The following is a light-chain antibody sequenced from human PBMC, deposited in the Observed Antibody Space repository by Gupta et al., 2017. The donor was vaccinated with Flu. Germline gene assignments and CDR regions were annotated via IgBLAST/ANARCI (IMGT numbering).Light chain of an antibody. V-gene: IGKV1-39*01. J-gene: IGKJ3*01. Sequence: DIQLTQSPSSLSASVGDRVTITCQTSQRISSYLNWYQQKPGKAPKLLITAASHLQSGVPSRFSGSGSGTDFTLTISSLQPEDFATYYCQQSYSTAFGPGTTVDLK. CDR3: QQSYSTA. CDR2: AAS. CDR1: QRISSY.